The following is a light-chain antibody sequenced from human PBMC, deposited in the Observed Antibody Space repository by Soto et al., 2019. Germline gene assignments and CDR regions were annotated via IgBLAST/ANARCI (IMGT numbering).Light chain of an antibody. V-gene: IGLV2-14*03. J-gene: IGLJ2*01. CDR1: TSDVGGYNY. CDR3: TSYTTNKTPL. Sequence: QSALTQPASVSGSPGQSITISCTGTTSDVGGYNYVSWYQQHPGKAPKLMIYDVSSRPSGVSNRFSDSKSGNTASLTISGLLSEDEADYYCTSYTTNKTPLFGGGTKLTVL. CDR2: DVS.